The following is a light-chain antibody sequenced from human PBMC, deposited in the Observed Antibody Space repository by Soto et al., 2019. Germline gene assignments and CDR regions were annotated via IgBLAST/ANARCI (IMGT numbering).Light chain of an antibody. CDR1: QSVSSSY. V-gene: IGKV3D-20*02. Sequence: EIVLTQSPGTLSLSPGERATLSCRASQSVSSSYLAWYQQKPGQAPRLLIYDASGRATGIPDRFSGSGSGTDFTLTISRLEPEDFAVYYCQQRNNWPPVTFGGGTKVEIK. CDR2: DAS. CDR3: QQRNNWPPVT. J-gene: IGKJ4*01.